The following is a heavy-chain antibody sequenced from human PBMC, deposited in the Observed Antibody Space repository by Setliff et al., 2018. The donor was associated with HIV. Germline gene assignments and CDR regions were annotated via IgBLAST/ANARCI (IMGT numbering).Heavy chain of an antibody. D-gene: IGHD5-12*01. CDR1: GGSFSEYY. CDR2: INHSGST. Sequence: SETLSLTCAVYGGSFSEYYWSWIRQSPGKGLEWIGEINHSGSTNYNPPLKSRATVSVDTSTNQFSLRLNSVTAADTAVYYCARGATLLPGYSDRWEYFYMDVWGKGTTVTVSS. V-gene: IGHV4-34*01. CDR3: ARGATLLPGYSDRWEYFYMDV. J-gene: IGHJ6*03.